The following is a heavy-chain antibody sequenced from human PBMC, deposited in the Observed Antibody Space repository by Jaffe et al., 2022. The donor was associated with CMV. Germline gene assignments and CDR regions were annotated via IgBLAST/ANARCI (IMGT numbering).Heavy chain of an antibody. CDR3: ARYIVVVPAAIGWFDP. D-gene: IGHD2-2*01. V-gene: IGHV4-59*01. J-gene: IGHJ5*02. Sequence: QVQLQESGPGLVKPSETLSLTCTVSGGSISSYYWSWIRQPPGKGLEWIGYIYYSGSTNYNPSLKSRVTISVDTSKNQFSLKLSSVTAADTAVYYCARYIVVVPAAIGWFDPWGQGTLVTVSS. CDR2: IYYSGST. CDR1: GGSISSYY.